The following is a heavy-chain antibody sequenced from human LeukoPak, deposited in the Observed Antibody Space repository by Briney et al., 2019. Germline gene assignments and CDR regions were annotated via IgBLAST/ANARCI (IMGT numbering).Heavy chain of an antibody. CDR1: GFTLSSYS. V-gene: IGHV3-21*01. J-gene: IGHJ3*02. CDR2: ISSSSSYI. CDR3: ARGGGAYAFDI. D-gene: IGHD3-16*01. Sequence: PGGSLRLSCAASGFTLSSYSMNWVRQAPGKGLEWVSSISSSSSYIYYADSVKGRFTISRDNAKNSLYLQMNSLRAEDTAVYYCARGGGAYAFDIWGQGTMVTVSS.